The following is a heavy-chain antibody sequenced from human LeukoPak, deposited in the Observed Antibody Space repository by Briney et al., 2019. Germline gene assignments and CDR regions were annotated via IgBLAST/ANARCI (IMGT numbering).Heavy chain of an antibody. CDR3: ARDGAAGWFGELLSWFDP. Sequence: AASVTVSCKASGYTFTSYGITWVRQAPGQGLEWMGWISAYNGNTNYAQKLQGRVTITTDTSTSTAYMELRSLRSDDTAVYYCARDGAAGWFGELLSWFDPWGQGTLVTVSS. CDR1: GYTFTSYG. J-gene: IGHJ5*02. CDR2: ISAYNGNT. D-gene: IGHD3-10*01. V-gene: IGHV1-18*01.